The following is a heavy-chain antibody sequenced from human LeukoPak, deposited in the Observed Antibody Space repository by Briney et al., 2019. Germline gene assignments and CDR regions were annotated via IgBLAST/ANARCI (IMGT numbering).Heavy chain of an antibody. CDR3: ARDGSLTVTTDY. V-gene: IGHV4-59*01. CDR1: GGSISSYY. CDR2: IYYSGST. J-gene: IGHJ4*02. D-gene: IGHD4-17*01. Sequence: SETLSLTCTVSGGSISSYYWSWIRQPPGKGLEWIGYIYYSGSTNYNPSLKSRVTISVDTSKNQFSLKLSSVTAADTAVYYCARDGSLTVTTDYWGQGTLVTVSS.